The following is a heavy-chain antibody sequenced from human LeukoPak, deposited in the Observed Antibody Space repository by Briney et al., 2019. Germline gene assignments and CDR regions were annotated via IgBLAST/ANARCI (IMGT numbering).Heavy chain of an antibody. CDR2: INTNTGNP. CDR3: ARDLRPYYGPGTYYNVFDY. CDR1: GYTFSSYA. Sequence: APVKVSCKASGYTFSSYAMNWVRQAPGQGLEWMGWINTNTGNPTYAQGFTGRFVFSLDTSVSTAYLQISSLKAEDTAVYYCARDLRPYYGPGTYYNVFDYWGQGTLVTVSS. V-gene: IGHV7-4-1*02. J-gene: IGHJ4*02. D-gene: IGHD3-10*01.